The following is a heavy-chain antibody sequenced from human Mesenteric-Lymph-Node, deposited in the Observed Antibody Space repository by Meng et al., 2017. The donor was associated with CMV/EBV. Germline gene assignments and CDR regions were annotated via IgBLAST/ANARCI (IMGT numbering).Heavy chain of an antibody. CDR3: TGDSVSNPNLDY. CDR1: GFNGRDKY. Sequence: VHLVESGGGLVQPGGSLRLSCAASGFNGRDKYRSWVRQAPGKGLEWVCIIYRGDNTYYIDSVKDRFTVSRDNSKNTMYLQMNSLRVEDTAVYYCTGDSVSNPNLDYWGQGTLVTVSS. D-gene: IGHD3-10*01. CDR2: IYRGDNT. V-gene: IGHV3-66*01. J-gene: IGHJ4*02.